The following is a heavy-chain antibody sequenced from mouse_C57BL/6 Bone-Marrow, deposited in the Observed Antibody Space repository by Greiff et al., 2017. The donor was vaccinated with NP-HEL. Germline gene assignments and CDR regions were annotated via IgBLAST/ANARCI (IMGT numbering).Heavy chain of an antibody. Sequence: VQLQQSGAELARPGASVKMSCKASGYTFTSYTMHWVKQRPGQGLEWIGYINPSSGYTKYNQKFKDKATLTADKSSSTAYMQRSSLTSEDSAVYYCARLEAQAVFDYWGQGTTLTVSS. CDR1: GYTFTSYT. D-gene: IGHD3-2*02. J-gene: IGHJ2*01. CDR2: INPSSGYT. CDR3: ARLEAQAVFDY. V-gene: IGHV1-4*01.